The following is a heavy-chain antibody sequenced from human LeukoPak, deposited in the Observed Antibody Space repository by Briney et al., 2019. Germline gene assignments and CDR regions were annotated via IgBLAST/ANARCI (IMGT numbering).Heavy chain of an antibody. CDR1: GGSFSGYY. Sequence: SETLSLTCAVYGGSFSGYYWSWIRQPPGKGLEWIGYIYYSGSTYYNPSLKSRVTISVDTSKNQFSLKLSSVTAADTAVYYCARTYYDILTGYYLYYYFDYWGQGTLVTVSS. J-gene: IGHJ4*02. CDR3: ARTYYDILTGYYLYYYFDY. CDR2: IYYSGST. D-gene: IGHD3-9*01. V-gene: IGHV4-30-4*01.